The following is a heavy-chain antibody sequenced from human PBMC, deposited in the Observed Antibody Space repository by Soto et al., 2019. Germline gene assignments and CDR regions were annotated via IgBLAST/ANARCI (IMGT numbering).Heavy chain of an antibody. CDR3: ARDRSLTTAPDY. CDR2: IWYDGSNK. Sequence: QVQLVESGGGVVQPGRSLRLSCAASGFTFSSYGMHWVRQAPGKGLEWVAVIWYDGSNKYYADSVKGRFTISRDNSKNPLYLQMNSLRAEDTAVYYCARDRSLTTAPDYWGQGTLVTVSS. V-gene: IGHV3-33*01. D-gene: IGHD4-4*01. J-gene: IGHJ4*02. CDR1: GFTFSSYG.